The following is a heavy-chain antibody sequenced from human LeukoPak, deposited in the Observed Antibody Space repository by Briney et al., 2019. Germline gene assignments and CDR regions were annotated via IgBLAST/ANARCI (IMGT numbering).Heavy chain of an antibody. V-gene: IGHV4-4*07. J-gene: IGHJ3*02. CDR1: GGSISSYY. Sequence: SETLSLTCTGSGGSISSYYWSWIRQPAGKGLEWIGRIYTSGSTNYNPSLKSRVTMSVDTSKNQFSLKLSSVTAADTAVYYCASGYDFQFYPKGAFDIWGQGTMVTVSS. CDR3: ASGYDFQFYPKGAFDI. CDR2: IYTSGST. D-gene: IGHD3-3*01.